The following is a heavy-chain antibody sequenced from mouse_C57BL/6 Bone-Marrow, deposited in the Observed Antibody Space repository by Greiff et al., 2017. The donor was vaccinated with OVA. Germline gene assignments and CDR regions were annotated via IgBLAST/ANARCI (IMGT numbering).Heavy chain of an antibody. D-gene: IGHD2-4*01. V-gene: IGHV5-9-1*02. CDR2: ISSGGDYI. CDR1: GFTFSSYA. CDR3: TRDYDYDGYWYFDV. Sequence: EVMLVESGEGLVKPGGSLTLSCAASGFTFSSYAMSWVRQTPEKRLEWVAYISSGGDYIYYADTVKGRFTISRDNARNTLYLQMSSLKSEDTAMYYCTRDYDYDGYWYFDVWGTGTTVTVSS. J-gene: IGHJ1*03.